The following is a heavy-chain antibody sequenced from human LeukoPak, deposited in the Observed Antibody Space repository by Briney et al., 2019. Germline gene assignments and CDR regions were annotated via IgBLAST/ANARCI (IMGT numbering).Heavy chain of an antibody. CDR3: ARGSRTNEAYYDFWSGYLRSPNWFDP. J-gene: IGHJ5*02. CDR1: GGSISSYY. CDR2: IYYSGST. V-gene: IGHV4-59*01. D-gene: IGHD3-3*01. Sequence: SETLSLTCTVSGGSISSYYWSWIRQPPGKGLEWIGYIYYSGSTNYNPSLKSRVTISVDTSKNQFSLKLSSVTAADTAVYYCARGSRTNEAYYDFWSGYLRSPNWFDPWGQGTLVTVSS.